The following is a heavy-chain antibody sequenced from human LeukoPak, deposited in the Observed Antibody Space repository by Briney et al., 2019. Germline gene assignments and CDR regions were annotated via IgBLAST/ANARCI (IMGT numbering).Heavy chain of an antibody. V-gene: IGHV3-53*01. CDR2: IYSGGST. CDR1: GFTCSSYA. J-gene: IGHJ6*03. D-gene: IGHD1-26*01. CDR3: ARDRMGAASYYYYYMDV. Sequence: PGGSLRLSCAASGFTCSSYAMSWVRQAPGKGLEWFSVIYSGGSTYSADSVKGRFTISRDNSKNPLYLQTNSLRAEDTAVYYCARDRMGAASYYYYYMDVWGKGTTVTVSS.